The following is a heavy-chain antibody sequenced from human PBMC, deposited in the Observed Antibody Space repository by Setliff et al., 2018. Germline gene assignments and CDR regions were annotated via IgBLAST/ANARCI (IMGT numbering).Heavy chain of an antibody. V-gene: IGHV4-34*01. D-gene: IGHD2-8*02. CDR2: INHSGSS. CDR3: ARQIRPGIALTGGLDY. Sequence: PSETLSLTCAVYGGSFRGFYWTWIRQPPGKGLEWIGEINHSGSSVYNPSPESRVSISVETSKNQISLNLNSVTVADTAVYYCARQIRPGIALTGGLDYWGQGALVTVSS. J-gene: IGHJ4*02. CDR1: GGSFRGFY.